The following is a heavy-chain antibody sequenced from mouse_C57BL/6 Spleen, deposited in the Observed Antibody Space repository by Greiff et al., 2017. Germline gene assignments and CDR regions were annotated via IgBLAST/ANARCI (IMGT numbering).Heavy chain of an antibody. CDR1: GYSFTSYW. V-gene: IGHV1-61*01. D-gene: IGHD1-1*01. CDR3: AIYYYASSYAMDY. Sequence: QVQLQQPGAELVRPGPSVKLSCKASGYSFTSYWLDWVKQRPGQGLEWIGNIYPSDSETHYNQKFKDKATITVDKSSSTAYMQLSSLTSEDSAAYYCAIYYYASSYAMDYWGQGTSVTVSS. J-gene: IGHJ4*01. CDR2: IYPSDSET.